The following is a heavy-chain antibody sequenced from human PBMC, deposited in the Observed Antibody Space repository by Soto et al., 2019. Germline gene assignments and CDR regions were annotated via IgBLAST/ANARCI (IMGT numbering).Heavy chain of an antibody. CDR1: GGSISSFC. CDR2: IYYSAST. V-gene: IGHV4-59*08. D-gene: IGHD2-21*02. J-gene: IGHJ4*02. CDR3: ARHLPYCGGDCYSLDY. Sequence: TSETLSLTCSVAGGSISSFCWSWIRQPPGKGLEWIGYIYYSASTNYSPSLKSRVTISVDTSKNQFSLNLSSVTAADTAVYYCARHLPYCGGDCYSLDYWGQGTLVTVSS.